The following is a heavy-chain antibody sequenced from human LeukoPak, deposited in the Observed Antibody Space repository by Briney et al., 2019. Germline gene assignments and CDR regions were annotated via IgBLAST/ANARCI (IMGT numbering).Heavy chain of an antibody. J-gene: IGHJ6*03. CDR3: ARGSTIRGYYYYYMDV. CDR2: IYYSGST. D-gene: IGHD2-2*01. V-gene: IGHV4-59*01. Sequence: SETLSLTCTVSGGSISSYYWSWIRQPPGKGLEWIGYIYYSGSTDYNPSLKSRVTISVDTSKNQFSLKLSSVTAADTAVYYCARGSTIRGYYYYYMDVWGKGTTVTVSS. CDR1: GGSISSYY.